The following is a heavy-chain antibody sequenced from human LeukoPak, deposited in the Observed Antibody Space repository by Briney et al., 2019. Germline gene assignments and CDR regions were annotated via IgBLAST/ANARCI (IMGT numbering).Heavy chain of an antibody. Sequence: SETLSLTRTVSGGSISSYYWSWIRQPAGKGLEWIGRIYTSGSTNYNPSLKSRVTMSVDTSKNQFSLKLSSVTAADTAVYYCASANSLGYCSGGSCYDYWGQGTLVTVSS. D-gene: IGHD2-15*01. CDR2: IYTSGST. J-gene: IGHJ4*02. CDR3: ASANSLGYCSGGSCYDY. CDR1: GGSISSYY. V-gene: IGHV4-4*07.